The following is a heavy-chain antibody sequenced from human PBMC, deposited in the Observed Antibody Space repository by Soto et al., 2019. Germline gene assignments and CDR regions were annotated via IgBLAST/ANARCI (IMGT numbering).Heavy chain of an antibody. CDR1: GSTLTELS. V-gene: IGHV1-24*01. J-gene: IGHJ6*02. D-gene: IGHD4-4*01. Sequence: ASVKVSCKVSGSTLTELSMHWVRQAPGKGLEWMGGFDPEDGETIYAQKFQGRVTMTEDTSTDTAYMELSSLRSEDTAVYYCATGGLQLYQYYYYYGMDVWGQGTKVTVSS. CDR3: ATGGLQLYQYYYYYGMDV. CDR2: FDPEDGET.